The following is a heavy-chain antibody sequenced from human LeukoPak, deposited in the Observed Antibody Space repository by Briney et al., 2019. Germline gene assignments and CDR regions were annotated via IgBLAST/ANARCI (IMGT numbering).Heavy chain of an antibody. CDR1: GYTFTDYY. V-gene: IGHV1-2*02. CDR3: ATMGATNFDH. Sequence: ASVKVSCKASGYTFTDYYMHWVRQAPGQGLEWLGWINPNSGGTSYAQKFQGRVTMTRDTSISTAYMEVSRLRSDDTAVYYCATMGATNFDHWGRGTLVTVSS. CDR2: INPNSGGT. J-gene: IGHJ4*02. D-gene: IGHD1-26*01.